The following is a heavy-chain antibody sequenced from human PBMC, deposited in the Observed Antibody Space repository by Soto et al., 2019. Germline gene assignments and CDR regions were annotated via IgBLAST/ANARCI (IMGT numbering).Heavy chain of an antibody. Sequence: PGGSLRLSWAPSGFTFSSYWMSWVRQAPGKGMEWVANIKRDGSEKYYVDSVKGRFTISRDNAKNSLYLQMNGLRAEDTAVYYCARYGGVAGTGDWYFDLWGRGTLVTVSS. CDR2: IKRDGSEK. J-gene: IGHJ2*01. D-gene: IGHD6-19*01. CDR3: ARYGGVAGTGDWYFDL. V-gene: IGHV3-7*03. CDR1: GFTFSSYW.